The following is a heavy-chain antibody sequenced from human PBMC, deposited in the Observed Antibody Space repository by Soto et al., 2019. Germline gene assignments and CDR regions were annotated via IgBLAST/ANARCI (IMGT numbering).Heavy chain of an antibody. CDR1: GFTFSSYG. CDR2: ISYDGSNK. Sequence: QVQLVESGGGVVQPGRSLRLSCAASGFTFSSYGMHWVRQAPGKGLAWVAVISYDGSNKYYAASVKGRFTISRDNSKNTLYLQMNSLRAEDTAVYYCAKDHRRIAVAAPLGPWGQGTLVTVSS. D-gene: IGHD6-19*01. J-gene: IGHJ5*02. V-gene: IGHV3-30*18. CDR3: AKDHRRIAVAAPLGP.